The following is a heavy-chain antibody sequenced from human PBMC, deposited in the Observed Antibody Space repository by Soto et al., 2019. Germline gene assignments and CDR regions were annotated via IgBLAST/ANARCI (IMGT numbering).Heavy chain of an antibody. V-gene: IGHV4-34*01. J-gene: IGHJ5*02. CDR3: ARLFGVDLKLNWFDP. CDR2: INHSGST. CDR1: GGSFSGYY. D-gene: IGHD3-3*01. Sequence: SETLSLTCAVYGGSFSGYYWSWIRQPPGKGLEWIGEINHSGSTNYNPSLKSRVTISVDTSKNQFSLKLSSVTAADTAVYYCARLFGVDLKLNWFDPWGQGTLVTVSS.